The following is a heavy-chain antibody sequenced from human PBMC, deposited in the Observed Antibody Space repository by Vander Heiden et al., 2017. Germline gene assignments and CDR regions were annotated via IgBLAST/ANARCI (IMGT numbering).Heavy chain of an antibody. V-gene: IGHV1-69*01. CDR3: SSLAGYRLPLQQ. CDR1: GGTFGTYG. CDR2: IIPLFGTA. J-gene: IGHJ4*02. D-gene: IGHD1-1*01. Sequence: QVQLVQSGAEVKKPGSSVKVSCKASGGTFGTYGISWVRQAPGQGLEWMGEIIPLFGTANYAQKFQGRVTITADEATATAYMELRRLRSEETAVYYWSSLAGYRLPLQQWAQGILFPVS.